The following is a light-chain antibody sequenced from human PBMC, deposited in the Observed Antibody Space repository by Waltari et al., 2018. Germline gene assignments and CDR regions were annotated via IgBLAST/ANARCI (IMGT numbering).Light chain of an antibody. J-gene: IGLJ2*01. CDR2: TDD. Sequence: SVLTQPPSASGAPGQRVTISCSGSSSNLGSHYVYWYQQLPGTAPKLLIYTDDQRAAGVPDRVSASKSGTSASLAISGLRSEDEADYYCAAWDDSPSGHVVFGGGTKLTVL. V-gene: IGLV1-47*02. CDR1: SSNLGSHY. CDR3: AAWDDSPSGHVV.